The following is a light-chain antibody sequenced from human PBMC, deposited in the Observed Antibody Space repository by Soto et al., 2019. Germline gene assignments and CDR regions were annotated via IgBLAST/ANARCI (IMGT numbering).Light chain of an antibody. CDR3: QSYDSSLSGPL. Sequence: QSVLTQPPSVSRAPGQRVTISCTGSRSNIGAGYDIHWYQLLPGTAPKLLISTNTDRPSGVPDRFSASKSGTSASLAITGLQAEDEADYYCQSYDSSLSGPLFGGGTKLTVL. J-gene: IGLJ3*02. V-gene: IGLV1-40*01. CDR2: TNT. CDR1: RSNIGAGYD.